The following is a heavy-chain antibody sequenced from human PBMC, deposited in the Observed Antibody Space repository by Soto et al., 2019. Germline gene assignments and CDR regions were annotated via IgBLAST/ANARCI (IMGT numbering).Heavy chain of an antibody. V-gene: IGHV4-61*01. CDR2: IYYSGST. CDR3: ARAYDILTGPQANWFDP. D-gene: IGHD3-9*01. Sequence: SEPLSLTYTVSGGSVSSGSYYWSWIRQPPGKGLEWIGYIYYSGSTNYNPSLKSRVTISVDTSKNQFSLKLSSVTAADTAVYYCARAYDILTGPQANWFDPWGQGTLVTVS. J-gene: IGHJ5*02. CDR1: GGSVSSGSYY.